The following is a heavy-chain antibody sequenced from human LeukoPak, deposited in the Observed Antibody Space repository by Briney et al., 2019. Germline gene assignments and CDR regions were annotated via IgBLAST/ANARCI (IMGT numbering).Heavy chain of an antibody. D-gene: IGHD6-19*01. Sequence: GGSLRLSCAASGFTFSRYTMNWVRQAPGKGLEWISYISVSGTTTYYADSVKGRFTISRDDAKNSLYLQMNGLRVEDAAIYYCARDKGGWRGAFDIWGQGTMVTVSS. V-gene: IGHV3-48*04. CDR2: ISVSGTTT. J-gene: IGHJ3*02. CDR3: ARDKGGWRGAFDI. CDR1: GFTFSRYT.